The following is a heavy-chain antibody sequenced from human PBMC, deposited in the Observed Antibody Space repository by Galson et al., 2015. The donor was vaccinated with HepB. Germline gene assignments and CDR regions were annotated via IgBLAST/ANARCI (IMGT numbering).Heavy chain of an antibody. J-gene: IGHJ5*02. CDR1: GFTFSGYT. CDR3: ARDQGSMSSWYGWFDP. Sequence: SLRLSCAASGFTFSGYTMHWVRQAPGKGPEWVALISYDGNNKYYADSVKGRFTISRDNSKNTLYLQMNSLRAEDSGVYYCARDQGSMSSWYGWFDPWGQGTLVTVSA. V-gene: IGHV3-30-3*01. CDR2: ISYDGNNK. D-gene: IGHD6-13*01.